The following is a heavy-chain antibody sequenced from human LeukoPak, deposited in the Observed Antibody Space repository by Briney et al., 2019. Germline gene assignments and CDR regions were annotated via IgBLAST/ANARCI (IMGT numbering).Heavy chain of an antibody. Sequence: GRSLRLSCVASGLTFSNFGMHWVRQAPGKGLEWVALIWYDGSNKYYADSVKGRFTISRDNSKNTLYLQMNSLRAEDTAVYYCAKDLDYYDSSAAGIQHWGQGTLVTVSS. J-gene: IGHJ1*01. CDR3: AKDLDYYDSSAAGIQH. D-gene: IGHD3-22*01. CDR2: IWYDGSNK. V-gene: IGHV3-33*06. CDR1: GLTFSNFG.